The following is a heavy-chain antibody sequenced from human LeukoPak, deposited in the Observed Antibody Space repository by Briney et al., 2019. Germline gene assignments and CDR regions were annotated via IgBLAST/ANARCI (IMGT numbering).Heavy chain of an antibody. Sequence: SETLSLTCTVSGGSISSSSYYWGWIRQPPGKGLEWIGSIYYSGSTYYNPSLKSRVTISVDTSKNQFSLKLSSVTAADTAVYYCARGVPGSYGAYFDIWGQGTMVTVSS. V-gene: IGHV4-39*01. CDR1: GGSISSSSYY. CDR3: ARGVPGSYGAYFDI. J-gene: IGHJ3*02. D-gene: IGHD3-10*01. CDR2: IYYSGST.